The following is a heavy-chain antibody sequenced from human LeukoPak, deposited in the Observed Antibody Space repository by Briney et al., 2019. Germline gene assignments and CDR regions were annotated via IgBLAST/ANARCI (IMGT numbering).Heavy chain of an antibody. CDR1: GYSFTSYW. CDR2: IYPDDSDT. J-gene: IGHJ3*02. D-gene: IGHD6-19*01. V-gene: IGHV5-51*01. CDR3: ARPSVAGKLNAFDI. Sequence: GESLKISFKGSGYSFTSYWIGWVRQMPGKGLEWMGIIYPDDSDTRYGPSFQGQVTISADKSISTAYLQWSSLKASDTAMYYCARPSVAGKLNAFDIWGQGTMVTVSS.